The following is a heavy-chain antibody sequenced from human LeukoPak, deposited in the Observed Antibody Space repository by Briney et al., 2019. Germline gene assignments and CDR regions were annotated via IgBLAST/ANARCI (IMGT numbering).Heavy chain of an antibody. CDR3: ARSSYSSMIRGGVLCGFDY. CDR1: GFTFSSYA. CDR2: ISNDANNR. J-gene: IGHJ4*02. Sequence: GGSLRLSCAASGFTFSSYATHWVRQAPGKGLEWLAVISNDANNRYYADSVKGRFTISRDNSKNTLFLQMESLRAEDTAVYYCARSSYSSMIRGGVLCGFDYWGQGTLVTLSS. V-gene: IGHV3-30-3*01. D-gene: IGHD3-10*01.